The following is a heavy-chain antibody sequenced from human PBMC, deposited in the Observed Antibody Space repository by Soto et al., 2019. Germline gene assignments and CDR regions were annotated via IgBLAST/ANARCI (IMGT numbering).Heavy chain of an antibody. CDR1: PDYIHPYY. CDR3: ARGQYFNFWSGLKYCFDH. CDR2: VTWNGST. J-gene: IGHJ4*02. D-gene: IGHD3-3*01. V-gene: IGHV4-59*01. Sequence: PSETLSLTCTVTPDYIHPYYWSLFRQAPGKGLEWIGYVTWNGSTDYTPSLRSRVTVSLDRSNSRFALRLTSVTAADTAIYYGARGQYFNFWSGLKYCFDHWGQGAMLTLSS.